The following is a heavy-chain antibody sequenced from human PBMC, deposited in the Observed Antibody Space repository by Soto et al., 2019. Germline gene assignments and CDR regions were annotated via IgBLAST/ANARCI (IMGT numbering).Heavy chain of an antibody. CDR3: ARVGRLITAAGLLDA. CDR1: NGSIGSYY. D-gene: IGHD6-13*01. Sequence: PSETLSLTCTISNGSIGSYYWTWIRQPPGKGLEWIGQIYYSGSTNYNPSLKSRLTLSLDTSKNQFSLKLTSVTAADTAVYYCARVGRLITAAGLLDAWGQGTLVTVSS. J-gene: IGHJ5*02. CDR2: IYYSGST. V-gene: IGHV4-59*01.